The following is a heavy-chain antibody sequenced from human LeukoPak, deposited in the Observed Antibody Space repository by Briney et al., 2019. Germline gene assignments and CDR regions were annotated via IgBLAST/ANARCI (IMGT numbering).Heavy chain of an antibody. V-gene: IGHV4-34*01. Sequence: GSLRLSCTVSGFTVSSNSMSWIRQPPGKGLEWIGEINHSGSTNYNPSLKSRVTISVDTSKNQFSLKLSSVTAADTAVYYCARYSPPPYYFDYWGQGTLVTVSS. D-gene: IGHD5-18*01. CDR2: INHSGST. J-gene: IGHJ4*02. CDR1: GFTVSSNS. CDR3: ARYSPPPYYFDY.